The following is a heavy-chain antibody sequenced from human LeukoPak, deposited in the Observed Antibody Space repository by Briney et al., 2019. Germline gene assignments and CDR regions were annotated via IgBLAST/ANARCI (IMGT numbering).Heavy chain of an antibody. CDR2: INPSGGST. V-gene: IGHV1-46*01. CDR1: GYTFTIYY. Sequence: ASVKVSCKASGYTFTIYYMHWVRQAPGQGLEWMGIINPSGGSTSYAQKFQGRVTMTRDTSTSTVYMELSSLRSEDTAVYYCARAAYGDYVGDNLDYWGQGTLVTVSS. CDR3: ARAAYGDYVGDNLDY. J-gene: IGHJ4*02. D-gene: IGHD4-17*01.